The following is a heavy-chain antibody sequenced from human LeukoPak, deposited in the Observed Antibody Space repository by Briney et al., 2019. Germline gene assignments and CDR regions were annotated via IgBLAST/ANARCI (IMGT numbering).Heavy chain of an antibody. CDR2: IFPADSDT. CDR3: ARTLDHFTGEDI. Sequence: GDSLKISCQGSGYNFTNYWIGGVRQIPAKGTDWMGAIFPADSDTRYSPSFPAHVTVSADKSITTGYLQWSSLKASDSAMYYCARTLDHFTGEDICGQGTLITVSS. CDR1: GYNFTNYW. V-gene: IGHV5-51*01. J-gene: IGHJ4*02. D-gene: IGHD3-9*01.